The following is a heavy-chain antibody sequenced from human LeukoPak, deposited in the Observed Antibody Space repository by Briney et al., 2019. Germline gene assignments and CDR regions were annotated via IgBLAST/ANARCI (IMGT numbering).Heavy chain of an antibody. CDR1: GGSISSSSYY. V-gene: IGHV4-39*07. CDR2: IYYSGST. D-gene: IGHD6-19*01. J-gene: IGHJ3*02. Sequence: SETLSLTCTVSGGSISSSSYYWGWIRQPPGKGLEWIGSIYYSGSTYYNPSLKSRVTISVDTSKNQFSLKLSSVTAADTAVYYCALWSVWGHSSGLVSRAFDIWGQGTMVTVSS. CDR3: ALWSVWGHSSGLVSRAFDI.